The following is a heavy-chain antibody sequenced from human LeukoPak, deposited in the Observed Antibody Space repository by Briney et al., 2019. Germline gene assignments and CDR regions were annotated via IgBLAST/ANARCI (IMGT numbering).Heavy chain of an antibody. Sequence: SQTLSLTCDISGDTVSSNSAAWNWIRQSPSRGLEWLGRTYYRSKWYYDYAVSVKSRITISQDTCKNQFALQLNAVTADDTAVYYCARGFALDFWGQGTMVTVSS. CDR1: GDTVSSNSAA. V-gene: IGHV6-1*01. CDR2: TYYRSKWYY. J-gene: IGHJ3*01. CDR3: ARGFALDF.